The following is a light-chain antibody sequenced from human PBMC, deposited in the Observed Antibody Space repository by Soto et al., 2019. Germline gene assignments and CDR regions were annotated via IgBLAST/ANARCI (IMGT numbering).Light chain of an antibody. Sequence: QSVLTQPASVSGSPGQSITISCTGTSSDVGGNNYVSWYQQHPGKAPKFMIYDVSNRPSGVSNRFSGSKSGNTASLTISGLQAEDEADYYCCSYTTSNTRQIVFGTGTKVTVL. CDR3: CSYTTSNTRQIV. CDR1: SSDVGGNNY. J-gene: IGLJ1*01. CDR2: DVS. V-gene: IGLV2-14*01.